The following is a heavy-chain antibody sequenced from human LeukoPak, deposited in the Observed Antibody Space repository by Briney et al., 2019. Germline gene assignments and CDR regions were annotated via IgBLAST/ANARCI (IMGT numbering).Heavy chain of an antibody. CDR3: ARPYYYDSRIDP. D-gene: IGHD3-22*01. V-gene: IGHV4-30-4*01. CDR2: MYYSGST. CDR1: GGSISSGDYY. J-gene: IGHJ5*02. Sequence: SQTLSLTCTVSGGSISSGDYYWSWIRQPPGKSLEWIAYMYYSGSTYYNPSLKSRVTMSADTSKNQLSLKLSSVTAADTAVYYCARPYYYDSRIDPWGQGILVTVSS.